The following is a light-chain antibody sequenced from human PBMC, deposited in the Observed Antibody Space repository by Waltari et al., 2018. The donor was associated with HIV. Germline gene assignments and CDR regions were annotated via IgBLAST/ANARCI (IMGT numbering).Light chain of an antibody. Sequence: QSVLPQPPSASGTSGQRVTIPCSGSTHNIGSSNVNWYQQFSRAAPKLLIYADALRPSGGPDRFSGSKSGTSAALVISGLQSEDAADYYCSAWDDRLNGVVFGGGTRLTVV. J-gene: IGLJ2*01. CDR1: THNIGSSN. CDR3: SAWDDRLNGVV. V-gene: IGLV1-44*01. CDR2: ADA.